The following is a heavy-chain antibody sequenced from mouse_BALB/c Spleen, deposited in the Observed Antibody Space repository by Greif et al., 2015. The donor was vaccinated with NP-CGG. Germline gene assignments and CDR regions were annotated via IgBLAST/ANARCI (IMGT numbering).Heavy chain of an antibody. J-gene: IGHJ3*01. CDR1: GYSITSDYA. Sequence: EVKLMESGPGLVKPSQSLSLTCTVTGYSITSDYAWNWIRQFPGNKLEWMGYISYSGSTSYNPSLKSRISITRDTSKNQFFLQLNSVTTEDTATYYCARSRTEGFAYWGQGTLVTVSA. CDR2: ISYSGST. CDR3: ARSRTEGFAY. V-gene: IGHV3-2*02.